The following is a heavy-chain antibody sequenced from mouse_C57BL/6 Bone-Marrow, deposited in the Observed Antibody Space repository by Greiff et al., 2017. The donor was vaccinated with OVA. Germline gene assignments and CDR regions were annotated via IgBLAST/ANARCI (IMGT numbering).Heavy chain of an antibody. CDR1: GYTFTSYD. J-gene: IGHJ3*01. D-gene: IGHD2-4*01. Sequence: VMLVESGPELVKPGASVKLSCKASGYTFTSYDINWVKQRPGQGLEWIGWIYPRDGSTKYNEKFKGKATLTVDTSSSTAYMELHSLTSEDSAVYFCARSVYYDYDGGFAYWGQGTLVTVSA. V-gene: IGHV1-85*01. CDR2: IYPRDGST. CDR3: ARSVYYDYDGGFAY.